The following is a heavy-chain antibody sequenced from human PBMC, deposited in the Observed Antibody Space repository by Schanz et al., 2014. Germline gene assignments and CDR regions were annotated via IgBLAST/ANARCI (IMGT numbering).Heavy chain of an antibody. D-gene: IGHD2-21*01. J-gene: IGHJ4*02. CDR2: ISGSGGSA. Sequence: EVQLLDSGGGLVQPGGSLRLSCAASGFTFSSYAMSWVRQAPGKGLEWVAGISGSGGSAYYADTVKGRFTITRDNSKSTLYLQMNSLRAEDTAVYYCARANCRRKISFDYWGRGTLVAVSS. CDR1: GFTFSSYA. CDR3: ARANCRRKISFDY. V-gene: IGHV3-23*01.